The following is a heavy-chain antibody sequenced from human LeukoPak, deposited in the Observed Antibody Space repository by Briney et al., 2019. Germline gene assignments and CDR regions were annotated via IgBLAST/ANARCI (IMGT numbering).Heavy chain of an antibody. V-gene: IGHV4-61*05. CDR3: ARASLPGIAAAGLNWFDP. Sequence: SETLSLTCTVSGGSISSSSYYWGWIRQPPGKGLEWIGYIYYSGSTNYNPSLKSRVTISVDTSKNQFSLKLSSVTAADTAVYYCARASLPGIAAAGLNWFDPWGQGTLVTVSS. J-gene: IGHJ5*02. D-gene: IGHD6-13*01. CDR2: IYYSGST. CDR1: GGSISSSSYY.